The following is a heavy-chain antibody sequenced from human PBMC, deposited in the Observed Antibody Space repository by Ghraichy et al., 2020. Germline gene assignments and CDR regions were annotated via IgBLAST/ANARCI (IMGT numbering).Heavy chain of an antibody. J-gene: IGHJ4*02. CDR2: ISGSGGST. Sequence: GGSLRLSCAASGFTFSSNAMSWVRQAPGKGLEWVAGISGSGGSTYYTDSVKGRFTISRDNSKNTLYLQMNSMRAEDTAVYYCAKDRETVTTFLFFDYWGQGTLVTVSS. CDR3: AKDRETVTTFLFFDY. D-gene: IGHD4-17*01. CDR1: GFTFSSNA. V-gene: IGHV3-23*01.